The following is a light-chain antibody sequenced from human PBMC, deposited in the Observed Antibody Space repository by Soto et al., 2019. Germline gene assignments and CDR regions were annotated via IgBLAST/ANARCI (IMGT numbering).Light chain of an antibody. CDR3: QKYDSAPLT. CDR1: QGISNN. J-gene: IGKJ1*01. V-gene: IGKV1-27*01. CDR2: GAS. Sequence: DIQMTQSPSSLSASVGDRVTITCRASQGISNNLAWYQQKPGKVPKHLIYGASTLQSGVPSRFSGSRSGTDFTLTISSLQHEDVATYYCQKYDSAPLTFGQGTQVEFK.